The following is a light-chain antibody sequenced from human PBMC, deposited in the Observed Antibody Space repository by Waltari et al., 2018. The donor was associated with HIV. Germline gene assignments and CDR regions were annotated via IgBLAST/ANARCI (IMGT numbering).Light chain of an antibody. J-gene: IGKJ4*01. CDR2: EVS. V-gene: IGKV2D-29*01. CDR3: MQSIKLPLT. CDR1: QSLLHTDGKTY. Sequence: IVLTQTPLSLSVTPGQPASISCKSSQSLLHTDGKTYLYWYLQKAGQPPQLLINEVSNRFSRVPDRFSGGVSGTEFSLKISRVEAEDVGIYYCMQSIKLPLTFGGGTKVEIK.